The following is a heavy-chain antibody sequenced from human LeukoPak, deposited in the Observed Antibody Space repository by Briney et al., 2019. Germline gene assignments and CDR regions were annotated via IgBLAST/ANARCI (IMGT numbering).Heavy chain of an antibody. V-gene: IGHV1-2*02. CDR2: INGNTGGT. CDR1: GYSITGYY. D-gene: IGHD1-26*01. CDR3: ARDATLGGTKNSFDP. J-gene: IGHJ5*02. Sequence: ASVRVSCKTSGYSITGYYMHWVRQAPGQGLEWMGWINGNTGGTNYAQKLQGRVTMTRDTSISTAYMELSGLTFDDTAVYYCARDATLGGTKNSFDPWGRGTLVTVSS.